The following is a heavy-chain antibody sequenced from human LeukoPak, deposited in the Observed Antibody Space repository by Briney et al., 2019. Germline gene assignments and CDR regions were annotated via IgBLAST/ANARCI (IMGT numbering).Heavy chain of an antibody. J-gene: IGHJ4*02. D-gene: IGHD2-15*01. CDR1: GYTFTDYG. CDR3: ARDRSVSDY. CDR2: VTPHSGNT. Sequence: ASVKVSCKASGYTFTDYGISWVRQAPGQGLEWMGWVTPHSGNTDYALEYQGRVTMTADTSTNTVHMELRSLRFDDTAVYYCARDRSVSDYWGQGTLVTVSS. V-gene: IGHV1-18*01.